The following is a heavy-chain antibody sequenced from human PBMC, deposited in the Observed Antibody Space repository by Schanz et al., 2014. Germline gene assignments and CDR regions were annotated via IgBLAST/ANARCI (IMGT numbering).Heavy chain of an antibody. CDR1: GFIFNDYY. D-gene: IGHD6-13*01. V-gene: IGHV3-11*01. CDR2: ISRDGTTS. CDR3: ATDHIAAAGSQYFYYYGMGV. Sequence: QVQLVESGGGLVKPGGSLRLSCAASGFIFNDYYMNWIRQAPGKGLEWLSYISRDGTTSYYADSVKGRFTISRDNAKNSLYLEMTSLRGEDTAVYYCATDHIAAAGSQYFYYYGMGVWGQGTTVTVSS. J-gene: IGHJ6*02.